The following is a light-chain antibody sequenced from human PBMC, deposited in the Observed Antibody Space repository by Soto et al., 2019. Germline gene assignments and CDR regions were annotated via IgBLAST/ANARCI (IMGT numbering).Light chain of an antibody. J-gene: IGKJ2*01. CDR3: QQRSNWPPYT. CDR1: QSVSTY. V-gene: IGKV3-11*01. CDR2: EAS. Sequence: EIVLTQSPVTLSLSPGERATLSCRASQSVSTYLAWYQQKPGQAPRLLIYEASNTATGIPARFSGSGSGTDFTLTISSLEPEDFAVYYCQQRSNWPPYTFGQGTKLEIK.